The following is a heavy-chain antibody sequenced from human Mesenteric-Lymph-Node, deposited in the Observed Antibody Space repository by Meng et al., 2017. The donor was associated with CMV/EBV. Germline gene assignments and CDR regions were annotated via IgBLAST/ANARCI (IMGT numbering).Heavy chain of an antibody. CDR3: ARGQRVNYDFWRGYYKGVGYYGMDV. Sequence: SETLSLTCAVYGGSFSGYYWSWIRQPPGKGLEWIGEINHSGSTNYNPSLKSRVTISVDTSKNQFSLKLSSVTAADTAVYYCARGQRVNYDFWRGYYKGVGYYGMDVWGQGTTVTVSS. D-gene: IGHD3-3*01. V-gene: IGHV4-34*01. J-gene: IGHJ6*02. CDR2: INHSGST. CDR1: GGSFSGYY.